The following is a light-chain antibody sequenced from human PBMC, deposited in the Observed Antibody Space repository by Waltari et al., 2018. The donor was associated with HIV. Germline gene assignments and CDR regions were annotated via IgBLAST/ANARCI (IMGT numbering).Light chain of an antibody. V-gene: IGLV1-44*01. CDR1: SSNIGNNA. CDR3: AVWDDNLKRV. J-gene: IGLJ3*02. CDR2: SND. Sequence: QSVLTQPPSASGTPGQRVTISCSGSSSNIGNNAVSWYQQLPGEAPKLLIPSNDRRPSGVPERFSASKSGTSASLAISGLQSEDEAHYYCAVWDDNLKRVVGGGTKLTVL.